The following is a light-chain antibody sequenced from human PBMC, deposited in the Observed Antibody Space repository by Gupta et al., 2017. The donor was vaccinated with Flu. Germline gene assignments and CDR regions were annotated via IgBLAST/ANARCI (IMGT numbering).Light chain of an antibody. V-gene: IGLV2-14*01. J-gene: IGLJ1*01. CDR1: SSYVGGYNF. Sequence: SSYVGGYNFVSWYQQHPGKAPKLMIYEVSNRPSGVSNRFSGSKSGNTASLTISGLQAEDEADYYCRSYRSSSTLGVFGTGTKVTVL. CDR2: EVS. CDR3: RSYRSSSTLGV.